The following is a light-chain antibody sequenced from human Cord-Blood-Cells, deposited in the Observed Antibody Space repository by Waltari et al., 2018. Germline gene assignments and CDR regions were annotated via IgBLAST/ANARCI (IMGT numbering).Light chain of an antibody. V-gene: IGLV2-23*01. CDR3: CSYAGSIWV. CDR1: SSSVGSYNL. Sequence: QSALTQPASVSGSPGQSITISCTGTSSSVGSYNLVPWYQQHPGKAPKRMIYEGSKRPSGVSNRFSGSKSGNTASLTISGLQAEDEADYYCCSYAGSIWVFGGGTKLTVL. CDR2: EGS. J-gene: IGLJ3*02.